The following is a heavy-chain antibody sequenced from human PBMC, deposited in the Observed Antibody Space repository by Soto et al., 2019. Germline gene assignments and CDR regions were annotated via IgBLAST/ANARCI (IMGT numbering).Heavy chain of an antibody. CDR1: GYTFTSYY. D-gene: IGHD3-10*01. V-gene: IGHV1-46*01. CDR2: INPSGGST. CDR3: ATYYYGSGSPRPYFDY. Sequence: ASVKVSCKASGYTFTSYYMHWVRQAPGQGLEWMGIINPSGGSTSYAQKFQGRVTMTRDTSTSTVYMELSSLRSEDTAVYYCATYYYGSGSPRPYFDYWGQGTLVTVSS. J-gene: IGHJ4*02.